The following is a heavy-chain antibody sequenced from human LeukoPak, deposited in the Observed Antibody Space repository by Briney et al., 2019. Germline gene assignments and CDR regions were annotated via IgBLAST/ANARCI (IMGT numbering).Heavy chain of an antibody. CDR2: ISGSGGST. Sequence: PGGSLRLSCAASGFTFSSYAMSWVRQAPGKGLEWVSAISGSGGSTYYADSVKGRFTISRDNSKNTLYLQMNSLRAEDTAVYYCAKLDYDYVWGSYRYTWFYGRRVDYWGQGTLVTVSS. CDR1: GFTFSSYA. V-gene: IGHV3-23*01. D-gene: IGHD3-16*02. J-gene: IGHJ4*02. CDR3: AKLDYDYVWGSYRYTWFYGRRVDY.